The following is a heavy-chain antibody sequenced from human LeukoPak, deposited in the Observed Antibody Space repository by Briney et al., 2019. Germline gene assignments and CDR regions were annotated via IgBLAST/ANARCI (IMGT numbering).Heavy chain of an antibody. Sequence: ASVKVSRKASGYTLTSYAMHWVRQAPGQRLEWMGWINAGNGNTKYSQKFQGRVTMTRDTSTSTVYMEVSSLRSEDTAVYYCARDFDYGGTQNDYWGQGTLVTVSS. J-gene: IGHJ4*02. D-gene: IGHD4-23*01. V-gene: IGHV1-3*01. CDR1: GYTLTSYA. CDR3: ARDFDYGGTQNDY. CDR2: INAGNGNT.